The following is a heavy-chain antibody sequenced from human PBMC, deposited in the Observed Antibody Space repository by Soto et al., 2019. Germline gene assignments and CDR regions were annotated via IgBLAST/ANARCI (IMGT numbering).Heavy chain of an antibody. CDR2: VYYRGRS. Sequence: SETLSLTCTVSGGSVTNSSYYWGWIRQAPGKGLEWSGSVYYRGRSYSKSCVKSRVTISVDTAKNQFSLNFNSVTASDTALYYCVTQRTTVLTQAYFDYRPPGALVTVAS. J-gene: IGHJ4*02. V-gene: IGHV4-39*01. CDR3: VTQRTTVLTQAYFDY. D-gene: IGHD4-17*01. CDR1: GGSVTNSSYY.